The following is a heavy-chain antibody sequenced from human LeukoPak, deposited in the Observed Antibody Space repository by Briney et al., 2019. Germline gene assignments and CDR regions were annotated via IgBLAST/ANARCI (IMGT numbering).Heavy chain of an antibody. CDR2: IYHSGST. CDR3: ARDSTSGYCSSTSCETWFDP. Sequence: PSETLSLTCTVSGYSISSGYYWGWIRQPPGKGLEWIGSIYHSGSTYYNPSLKSRVTISVDTSKNQFSLKLSSVTAADTAVHYCARDSTSGYCSSTSCETWFDPWGQGTLVTVSS. V-gene: IGHV4-38-2*02. D-gene: IGHD2-2*03. J-gene: IGHJ5*02. CDR1: GYSISSGYY.